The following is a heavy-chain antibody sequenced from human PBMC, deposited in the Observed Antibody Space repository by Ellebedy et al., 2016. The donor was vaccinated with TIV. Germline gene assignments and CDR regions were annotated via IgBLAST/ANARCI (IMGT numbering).Heavy chain of an antibody. D-gene: IGHD6-19*01. V-gene: IGHV3-30*04. CDR1: GFSFSSYA. J-gene: IGHJ4*02. CDR3: ARIAVTGTFDY. CDR2: ISYDGSMK. Sequence: PGGSLRLSCVDSGFSFSSYAMHWVRQAPGKGLEWVAVISYDGSMKYYADSVKGRFTISRDNSKNTLYLQMNSLRAEDTAVYYCARIAVTGTFDYWGQGTLVTLSS.